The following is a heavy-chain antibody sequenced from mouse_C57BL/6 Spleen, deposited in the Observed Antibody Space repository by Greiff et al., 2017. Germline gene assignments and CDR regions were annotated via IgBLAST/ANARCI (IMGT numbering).Heavy chain of an antibody. D-gene: IGHD2-5*01. CDR3: ASGSNYVYAMDY. CDR1: GYTFTSYW. V-gene: IGHV1-55*01. J-gene: IGHJ4*01. CDR2: IYPGSGST. Sequence: QVQLQQPGAELVKPGASVKMSCKASGYTFTSYWITWVKQRPGLGLEWIGDIYPGSGSTNYNEKFKSKATLTVDTSSSTAYMQLSSLTSEDSAVYYCASGSNYVYAMDYWGQGTSVTVSS.